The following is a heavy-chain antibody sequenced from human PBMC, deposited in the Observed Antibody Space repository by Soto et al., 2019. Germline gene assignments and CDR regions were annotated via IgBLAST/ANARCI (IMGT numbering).Heavy chain of an antibody. CDR3: ASLTSLPAAMFEQPQFDY. V-gene: IGHV3-30-3*01. CDR1: GFTFSSYA. J-gene: IGHJ4*02. Sequence: QVQLVESGGGVVQPGRSLRLSCAASGFTFSSYAMHWVRQAPGKGLEWVAVISYDGSNKYYADSVKGRFTISRDNPKNTLYLQMNSLRAEDTAVYYCASLTSLPAAMFEQPQFDYWGQGTLVTVSS. D-gene: IGHD2-2*01. CDR2: ISYDGSNK.